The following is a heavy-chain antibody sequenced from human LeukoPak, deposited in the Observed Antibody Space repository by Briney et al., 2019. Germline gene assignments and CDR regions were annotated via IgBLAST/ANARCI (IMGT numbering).Heavy chain of an antibody. J-gene: IGHJ4*02. V-gene: IGHV4-39*01. CDR3: ARPTYYYDSSGYYRGCYFDY. CDR1: GGSISSSSYY. CDR2: IYYSGST. Sequence: SETLSLTCTVSGGSISSSSYYWGWIRQPPGKGLEWIGSIYYSGSTYYNPSLKSRVTISVDTSKNQFSLKLSSVTAADTAVYYCARPTYYYDSSGYYRGCYFDYWGQGTLVTVSS. D-gene: IGHD3-22*01.